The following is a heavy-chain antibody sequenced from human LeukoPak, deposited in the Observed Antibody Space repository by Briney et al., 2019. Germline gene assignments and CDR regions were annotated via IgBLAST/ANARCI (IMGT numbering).Heavy chain of an antibody. D-gene: IGHD3-10*01. V-gene: IGHV3-66*01. CDR2: IYSGGST. Sequence: GGSLRLSCAASGFTVSSNYMSWVRLAPGKGLEWVSVIYSGGSTYYADSVKGRFTISRDNSKNTLYLQMNSLRAEDTAVYYCARAGGTMVRGTYYYGMDVWGQGTTVTVSS. CDR1: GFTVSSNY. CDR3: ARAGGTMVRGTYYYGMDV. J-gene: IGHJ6*02.